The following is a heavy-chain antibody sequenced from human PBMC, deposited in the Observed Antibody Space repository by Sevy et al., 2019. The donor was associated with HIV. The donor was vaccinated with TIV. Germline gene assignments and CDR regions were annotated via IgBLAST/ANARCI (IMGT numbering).Heavy chain of an antibody. V-gene: IGHV1-8*02. CDR1: GYTFTNYD. D-gene: IGHD1-26*01. CDR3: TRSRPLLYMSSSRPFDY. Sequence: ASVKVSCKASGYTFTNYDINWVRQATGHGLEWMGSMNPESGDTGYAQKFQDRVTMTRDTSISTAYMELNSLRSEDSAVYYCTRSRPLLYMSSSRPFDYWGQGTLVTVSS. J-gene: IGHJ4*02. CDR2: MNPESGDT.